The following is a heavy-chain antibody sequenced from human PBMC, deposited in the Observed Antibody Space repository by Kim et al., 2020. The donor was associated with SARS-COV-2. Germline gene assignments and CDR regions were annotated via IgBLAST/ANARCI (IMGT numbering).Heavy chain of an antibody. CDR2: IYYSGST. J-gene: IGHJ4*02. D-gene: IGHD1-1*01. CDR1: GGSISSGGYY. V-gene: IGHV4-31*03. Sequence: SETLSLTCTVSGGSISSGGYYWSWIRQHPGKGLEWIGYIYYSGSTYYNPSLKSRVTISVDTSKNQFSLKLSSVTAADAAVYYCARAYSWGLVAARGDVDFWGQGTLVTVSS. CDR3: ARAYSWGLVAARGDVDF.